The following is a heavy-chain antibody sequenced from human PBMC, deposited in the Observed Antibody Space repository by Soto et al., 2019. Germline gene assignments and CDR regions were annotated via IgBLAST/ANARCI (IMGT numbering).Heavy chain of an antibody. V-gene: IGHV1-46*01. Sequence: GASVKVSCKASGNTFTSQHMHWVRQAPGQGLEWMGIANPAGGITTHAPKFQDRLTMTSDTSTSTVYMELSGLKAEDTAVYYCATDQAGGYFYYYGMVVWGQGTTVTVSS. CDR2: ANPAGGIT. CDR1: GNTFTSQH. D-gene: IGHD2-15*01. CDR3: ATDQAGGYFYYYGMVV. J-gene: IGHJ6*02.